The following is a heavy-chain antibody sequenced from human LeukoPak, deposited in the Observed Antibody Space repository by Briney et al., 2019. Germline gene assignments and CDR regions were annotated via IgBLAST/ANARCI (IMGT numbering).Heavy chain of an antibody. CDR1: GGSISHYY. D-gene: IGHD2-15*01. CDR2: IYYSGST. J-gene: IGHJ4*02. CDR3: ARQTSGGDFDY. V-gene: IGHV4-59*08. Sequence: PSETLSLTCNVSGGSISHYYWSWLRQPPEKGLEWSGYIYYSGSTNYNPSLKSRVTISVDTSKNQFSLKLSSVTAADTAVYYCARQTSGGDFDYWGQGTLVTVSS.